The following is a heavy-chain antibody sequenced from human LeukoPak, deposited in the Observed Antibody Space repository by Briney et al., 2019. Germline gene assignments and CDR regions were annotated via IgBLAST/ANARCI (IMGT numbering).Heavy chain of an antibody. CDR2: IYHSGST. Sequence: PSETLSLTCTVSGGSISSGGYYWSWIRQPPGKGLEWIGYIYHSGSTYYNPSLKSRVTISVDRSKNQFSLKLSSVTAADTAVYYCARAHYYGVDVWGQGTTVTVSS. V-gene: IGHV4-30-2*01. CDR1: GGSISSGGYY. J-gene: IGHJ6*02. D-gene: IGHD3-10*01. CDR3: ARAHYYGVDV.